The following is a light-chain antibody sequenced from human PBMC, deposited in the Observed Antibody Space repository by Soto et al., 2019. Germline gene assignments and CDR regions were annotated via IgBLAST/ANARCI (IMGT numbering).Light chain of an antibody. CDR3: SSYTSSSTLV. CDR2: EVS. Sequence: QSVLTQPASVSGSPGQSITIACTGTSRDVGRYHYVSWYQQHPGKAPKLMIYEVSNRPSGVSNRFFGSKSGNTASLTISGLQAEDEADYYCSSYTSSSTLVFGTGTKVTVL. CDR1: SRDVGRYHY. J-gene: IGLJ1*01. V-gene: IGLV2-14*01.